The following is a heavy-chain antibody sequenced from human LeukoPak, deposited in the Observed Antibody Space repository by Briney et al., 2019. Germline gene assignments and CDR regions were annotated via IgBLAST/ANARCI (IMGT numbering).Heavy chain of an antibody. J-gene: IGHJ4*02. D-gene: IGHD5-18*01. Sequence: GGSLRLSCAASGFTFSNYGMHWVRQAPGKGLEWVAVISYDGSNKYYADSVKGRFTISRDNSKNTLYLQMNSLRAEDTAVYYCARVVGGYSYGYYYFDYWGQGTLVTVSS. CDR2: ISYDGSNK. V-gene: IGHV3-30*19. CDR1: GFTFSNYG. CDR3: ARVVGGYSYGYYYFDY.